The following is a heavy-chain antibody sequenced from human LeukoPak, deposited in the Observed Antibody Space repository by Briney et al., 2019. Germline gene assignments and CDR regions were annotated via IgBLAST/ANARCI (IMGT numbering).Heavy chain of an antibody. D-gene: IGHD6-13*01. CDR3: PTIRGYTSSWPFDY. CDR2: IKSKTDGGTT. CDR1: GLTFSHAW. J-gene: IGHJ4*02. Sequence: GGSLRLSCAASGLTFSHAWMSWVRQAPGKGLEWVGRIKSKTDGGTTDYAAPVKGRFTISRDDSKNTLYLQMNSLKSEDTAVYYCPTIRGYTSSWPFDYWGQGALVTVSS. V-gene: IGHV3-15*01.